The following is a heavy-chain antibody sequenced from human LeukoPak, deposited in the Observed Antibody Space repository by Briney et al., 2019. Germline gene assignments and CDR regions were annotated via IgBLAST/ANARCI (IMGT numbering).Heavy chain of an antibody. V-gene: IGHV4-38-2*02. CDR3: ARGAAADY. CDR1: GGSISSYY. CDR2: IYHSGNT. J-gene: IGHJ4*02. Sequence: SETLSLTCTVSGGSISSYYWGWIRQPPGKGLEWIGSIYHSGNTYYNPSLKSRVTISVDTSKNQFSLKLSSVTAADTAVYYCARGAAADYWGQGTLVTVSS. D-gene: IGHD6-13*01.